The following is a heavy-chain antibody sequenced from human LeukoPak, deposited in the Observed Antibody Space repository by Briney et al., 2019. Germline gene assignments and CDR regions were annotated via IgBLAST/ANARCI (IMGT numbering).Heavy chain of an antibody. CDR1: GYTFTGYY. CDR3: ARGRYSSGWYIFHP. V-gene: IGHV1-2*02. Sequence: ASVKVSCKASGYTFTGYYMHWVRQAPGQGLEWMGWINPNSGGTNYAQKFQGRVTMTRDTSISTAYMELSRLRSDDTAVYYCARGRYSSGWYIFHPWGQGTLVTVSS. D-gene: IGHD6-19*01. CDR2: INPNSGGT. J-gene: IGHJ5*02.